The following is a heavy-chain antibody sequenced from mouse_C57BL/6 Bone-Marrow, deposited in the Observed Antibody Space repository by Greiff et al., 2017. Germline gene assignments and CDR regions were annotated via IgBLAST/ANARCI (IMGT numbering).Heavy chain of an antibody. CDR1: GFNIKDDY. V-gene: IGHV14-4*01. CDR3: TPTGGWFAY. Sequence: VQLQQSGAELVRPGASVKLSCTASGFNIKDDYMHWVKQRPEQGLEWIGWIDPENGDTEYASKFQGKATITADTSSNPAYLQLSSLTSEDTAVYYCTPTGGWFAYWGQGTLVTVSA. CDR2: IDPENGDT. J-gene: IGHJ3*01.